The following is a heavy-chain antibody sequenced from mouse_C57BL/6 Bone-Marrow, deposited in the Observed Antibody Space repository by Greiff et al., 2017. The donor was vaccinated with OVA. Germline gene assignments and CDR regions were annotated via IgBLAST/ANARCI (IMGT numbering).Heavy chain of an antibody. J-gene: IGHJ1*03. V-gene: IGHV1-47*01. CDR2: FHPYNDDT. D-gene: IGHD6-1*01. Sequence: VKLVESGAELVKPGASVKMSCKASGYTFTTYPIEWMKQNHGKSLEWIGNFHPYNDDTKYNEKFKGKATLTVDKSSSTVYLELSRLTSDESAVYYCARGKGNGWYFDVWGTGTTVTVSS. CDR1: GYTFTTYP. CDR3: ARGKGNGWYFDV.